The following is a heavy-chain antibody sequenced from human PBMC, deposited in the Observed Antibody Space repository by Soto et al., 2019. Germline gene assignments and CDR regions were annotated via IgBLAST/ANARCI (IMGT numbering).Heavy chain of an antibody. CDR3: ARDSTRLQIGATYYYILDV. CDR1: GGTFSSSA. CDR2: IIPLFRTP. Sequence: QVQLVQSGAEMKEPGSSVKVSCKTSGGTFSSSAISWLRQAPGQGLEWMGGIIPLFRTPDYAQKFQGRVTIAADESRITASIELRSLRSEHTAVYYCARDSTRLQIGATYYYILDVWGQGTTITVSS. V-gene: IGHV1-69*12. D-gene: IGHD4-4*01. J-gene: IGHJ6*02.